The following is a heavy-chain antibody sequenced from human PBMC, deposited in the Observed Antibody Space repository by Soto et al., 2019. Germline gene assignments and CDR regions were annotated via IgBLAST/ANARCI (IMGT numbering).Heavy chain of an antibody. CDR2: INPNSGGT. D-gene: IGHD3-3*01. CDR3: ARGGMIFGVVISDWFDP. V-gene: IGHV1-2*02. CDR1: GYTFTGYY. J-gene: IGHJ5*02. Sequence: ASVKVSCKASGYTFTGYYMHWVRQAPGQGLEWMGWINPNSGGTNYAQKFQGRVTMTRDTSISTAYMELSRLRSDDTAVYYCARGGMIFGVVISDWFDPWGQGXLVTVSS.